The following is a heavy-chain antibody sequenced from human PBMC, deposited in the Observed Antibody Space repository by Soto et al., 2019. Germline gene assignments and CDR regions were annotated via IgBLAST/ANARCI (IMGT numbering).Heavy chain of an antibody. D-gene: IGHD2-8*01. V-gene: IGHV1-2*04. CDR1: GYSFTDYH. J-gene: IGHJ6*02. CDR2: INPKSGGT. CDR3: ARGDSTDCSNGVCSFFYNHDMDV. Sequence: ASVKVSCKASGYSFTDYHIHWVRQAPGQGLEWLGRINPKSGGTSTAQKFQGWVTMTTDTSISTASMELTRLTSDDTAIYYCARGDSTDCSNGVCSFFYNHDMDVWGPGTTGTVSS.